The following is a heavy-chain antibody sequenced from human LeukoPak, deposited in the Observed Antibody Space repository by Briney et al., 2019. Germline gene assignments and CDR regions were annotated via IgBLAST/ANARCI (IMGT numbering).Heavy chain of an antibody. V-gene: IGHV3-23*01. CDR2: INGGGDNT. Sequence: PGGSLRLSCAAPGVTFSGYSVNWVRQAPGKGLEWVSAINGGGDNTFYADSVKGRFTISRDNSKNTLYLQMSSLRAEDTAVYYCARNDYGDYAHAEYFQHWGQGTLVTVSS. J-gene: IGHJ1*01. CDR3: ARNDYGDYAHAEYFQH. CDR1: GVTFSGYS. D-gene: IGHD4-17*01.